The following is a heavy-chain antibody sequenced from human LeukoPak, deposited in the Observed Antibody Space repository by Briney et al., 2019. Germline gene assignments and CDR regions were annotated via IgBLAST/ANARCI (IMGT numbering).Heavy chain of an antibody. V-gene: IGHV1-18*01. D-gene: IGHD2-2*01. CDR1: GYTFTSYG. CDR3: ARDHCVSSGCYEDYYYGMDV. J-gene: IGHJ6*02. Sequence: GASVKVSCKASGYTFTSYGISRVRQAPGQGLEWMGWISAYNGNTNYAQKLQGRVTMTTDTSTSTAYMELRSLRSDDTAVYFCARDHCVSSGCYEDYYYGMDVWGRGTTVTVSS. CDR2: ISAYNGNT.